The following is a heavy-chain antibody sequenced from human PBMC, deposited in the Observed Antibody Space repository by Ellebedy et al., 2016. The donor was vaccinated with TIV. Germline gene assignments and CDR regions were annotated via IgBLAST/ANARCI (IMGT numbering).Heavy chain of an antibody. D-gene: IGHD1-26*01. V-gene: IGHV3-23*01. CDR2: IGGSGGST. Sequence: GGSLRLSCAASGFTFSSYAMSWVRQAPGKGLEWVSTIGGSGGSTYYADSVKGRFTISRDNSKNTLYLQMNSLRAEDTAVYYCAKQLRVGATLFDYWGQGTLVTVSS. CDR3: AKQLRVGATLFDY. CDR1: GFTFSSYA. J-gene: IGHJ4*02.